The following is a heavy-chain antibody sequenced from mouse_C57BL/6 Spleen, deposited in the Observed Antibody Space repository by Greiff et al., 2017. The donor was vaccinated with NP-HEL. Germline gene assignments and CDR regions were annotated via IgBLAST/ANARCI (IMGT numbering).Heavy chain of an antibody. CDR3: ARPYDYDEGAWFAY. CDR2: ISNGGGST. Sequence: EVMLVESGGGLVQPGGSLKLSCAASGFTFSDYYMYWVRQTPEKRLEWVAYISNGGGSTYYPDTVKGRFTISRDNAKNTLYLQMSRLKSEDTAMYYCARPYDYDEGAWFAYWGQGTLVTVSA. CDR1: GFTFSDYY. V-gene: IGHV5-12*01. J-gene: IGHJ3*01. D-gene: IGHD2-4*01.